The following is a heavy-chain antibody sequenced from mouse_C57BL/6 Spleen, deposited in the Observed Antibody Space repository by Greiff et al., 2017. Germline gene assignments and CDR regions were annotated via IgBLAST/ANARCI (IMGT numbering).Heavy chain of an antibody. D-gene: IGHD2-2*01. CDR1: GYTFTDYE. V-gene: IGHV1-15*01. Sequence: VQLQQSGAELVRPGASVTLSCKASGYTFTDYEMHWVKQTPVHGLEWIGAIDPETGGTAYNQKFKGKAILTADKSSSTAYMALRSLTSEDSAVYYCTRKEGYGYDGFDYWGQGTTLTVSS. CDR3: TRKEGYGYDGFDY. J-gene: IGHJ2*01. CDR2: IDPETGGT.